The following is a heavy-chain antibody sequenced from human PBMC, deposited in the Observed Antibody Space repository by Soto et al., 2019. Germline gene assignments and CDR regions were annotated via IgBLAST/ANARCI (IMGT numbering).Heavy chain of an antibody. D-gene: IGHD3-22*01. CDR3: AREARNYYDSSGYYYAFDY. V-gene: IGHV4-31*03. CDR1: GGSISSGGYY. CDR2: IYYSGST. J-gene: IGHJ4*02. Sequence: SETLSLTCTVSGGSISSGGYYWSWIRQHPGKGLEWIGYIYYSGSTYYNPSLKSRVTISVDTSKNQFSLKLSSVTAADTAVYYCAREARNYYDSSGYYYAFDYWGQGTLVTVSS.